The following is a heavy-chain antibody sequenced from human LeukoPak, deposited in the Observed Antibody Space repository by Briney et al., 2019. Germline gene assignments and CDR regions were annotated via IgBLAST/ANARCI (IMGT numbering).Heavy chain of an antibody. D-gene: IGHD3/OR15-3a*01. CDR3: ARDLLLDWYDVFDI. Sequence: GRSLRLSCAASGFTFSNFGMHWVRQAPGKGLKWVANIWYDGSNDYYADSVKGRFTISRDNAKNSLYLQMNSLRAEATAVYYCARDLLLDWYDVFDIWGQGTMVTVSS. CDR1: GFTFSNFG. J-gene: IGHJ3*02. CDR2: IWYDGSND. V-gene: IGHV3-33*01.